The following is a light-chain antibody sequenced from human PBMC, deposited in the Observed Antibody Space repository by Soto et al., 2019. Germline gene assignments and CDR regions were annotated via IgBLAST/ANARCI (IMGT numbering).Light chain of an antibody. J-gene: IGKJ2*01. CDR3: QQYYDTPYT. Sequence: EIVMTQSPATLSVSPGERATLSCRASQNVNSNLAWYQQKPGQAPRLLIYGASTRATGIPARFSGSGSGTEFTLTISSLQSEDFAVYYCQQYYDTPYTFGQGTRLEI. CDR1: QNVNSN. CDR2: GAS. V-gene: IGKV3-15*01.